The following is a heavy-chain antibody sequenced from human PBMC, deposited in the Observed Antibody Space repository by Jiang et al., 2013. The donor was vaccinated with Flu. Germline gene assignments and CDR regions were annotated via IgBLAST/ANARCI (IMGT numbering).Heavy chain of an antibody. D-gene: IGHD2-2*01. V-gene: IGHV1-18*04. J-gene: IGHJ4*02. Sequence: SGAEVKKPGASVRVSCTAPDYTFTSFGISWVRQAPGQGLEWMAWISPYNGETEFAQKFQGRVTMTTDTPTRTAYMELRSLTSDDTAVYYCARDRGSTRWLEPIDYWGPGNPGHRLL. CDR3: ARDRGSTRWLEPIDY. CDR1: DYTFTSFG. CDR2: ISPYNGET.